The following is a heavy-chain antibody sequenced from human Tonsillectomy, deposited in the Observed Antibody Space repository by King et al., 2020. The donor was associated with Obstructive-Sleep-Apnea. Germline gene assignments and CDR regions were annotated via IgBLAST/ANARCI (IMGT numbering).Heavy chain of an antibody. CDR3: ARNSGYDYYFDY. J-gene: IGHJ4*02. V-gene: IGHV1-2*02. D-gene: IGHD5-12*01. CDR2: IDPYSGDT. CDR1: GYTFTGYY. Sequence: VQLVESGAEVKQPGASVKVSCKPSGYTFTGYYMHWVRQAPGQGLEWMGWIDPYSGDTNYAQKFQGRVTMTRDTSISTAYMELSRLRSDDTAVYYCARNSGYDYYFDYWGQGTLVTVAS.